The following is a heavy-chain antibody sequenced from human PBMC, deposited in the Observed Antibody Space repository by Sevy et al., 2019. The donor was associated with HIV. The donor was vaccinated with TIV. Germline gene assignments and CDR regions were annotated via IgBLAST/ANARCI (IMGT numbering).Heavy chain of an antibody. Sequence: SETLSLTCTVSGGSISSSSYYWGWIRQPPGKGLEWIGSIYYSGSTYYNPSLKSRVTISVDTSKNQFSLKLSSVTAADTAVYYCARQVIAPLDIVATITYYYYGIDVWGQGTTVTVSS. D-gene: IGHD5-12*01. CDR2: IYYSGST. CDR1: GGSISSSSYY. CDR3: ARQVIAPLDIVATITYYYYGIDV. V-gene: IGHV4-39*01. J-gene: IGHJ6*02.